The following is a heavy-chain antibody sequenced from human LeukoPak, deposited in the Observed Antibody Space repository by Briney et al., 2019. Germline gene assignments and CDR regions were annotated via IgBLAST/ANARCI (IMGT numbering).Heavy chain of an antibody. CDR2: ISDSGGST. CDR3: AEVKEAARVHY. CDR1: GFTFSSYA. Sequence: GGSLRLSCAASGFTFSSYAMSWVRQAPGKGLEWVSTISDSGGSTNNADSVKGRFTISRDNSKNTLYLHMNSLRAGDTAVYYCAEVKEAARVHYWGQRTRDTVSS. V-gene: IGHV3-23*01. D-gene: IGHD6-6*01. J-gene: IGHJ4*02.